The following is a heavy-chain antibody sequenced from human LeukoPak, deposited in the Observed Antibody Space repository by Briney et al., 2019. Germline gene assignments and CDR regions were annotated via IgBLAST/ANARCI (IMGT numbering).Heavy chain of an antibody. Sequence: GGSLRLSCAASGFTFSSYAMSWVRQAPGKGLEWVSAIRGSGGSTYYADSVKGRFAICRDNSKNTLYLQMNSLRAEDTAVSYCAKISRGVHDYWGQGTLVTVSS. CDR3: AKISRGVHDY. V-gene: IGHV3-23*01. CDR1: GFTFSSYA. J-gene: IGHJ4*02. D-gene: IGHD3-10*01. CDR2: IRGSGGST.